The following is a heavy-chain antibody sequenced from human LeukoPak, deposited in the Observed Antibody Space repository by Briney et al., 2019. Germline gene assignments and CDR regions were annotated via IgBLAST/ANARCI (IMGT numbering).Heavy chain of an antibody. D-gene: IGHD3-22*01. J-gene: IGHJ3*02. CDR3: ARHVRDYYDSSGYWGDDAFDI. Sequence: PSETLSLTCAVYGGSFSGYYWSWIRQPPGKGLEWIGEINHSGSTNYNPSLKSRVTISVDTSKNQFSLKLSSVTAADTAVYYCARHVRDYYDSSGYWGDDAFDIWGQGTMVTVSS. CDR2: INHSGST. V-gene: IGHV4-34*01. CDR1: GGSFSGYY.